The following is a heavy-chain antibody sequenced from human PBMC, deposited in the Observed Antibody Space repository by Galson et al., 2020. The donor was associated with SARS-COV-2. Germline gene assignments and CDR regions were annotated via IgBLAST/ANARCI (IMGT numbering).Heavy chain of an antibody. CDR2: INHSGST. Sequence: SQASETLSLTCAVYGGSFSGYYWSWIRQPPGKGLEWIGEINHSGSTNYNPSLKSRVTISVDTSKNQFSLKLSSVTAADTAVYYCARVPLYYDILTGYYPPPQGFDYWGQGTLVTVSS. J-gene: IGHJ4*02. D-gene: IGHD3-9*01. V-gene: IGHV4-34*01. CDR1: GGSFSGYY. CDR3: ARVPLYYDILTGYYPPPQGFDY.